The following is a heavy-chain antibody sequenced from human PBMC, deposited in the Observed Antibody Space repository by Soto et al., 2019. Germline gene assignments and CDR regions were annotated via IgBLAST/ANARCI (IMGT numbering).Heavy chain of an antibody. D-gene: IGHD6-6*01. Sequence: ASVKVSCKASGGTFSSYAITWVRQAPGQGLEWMGGIIPIFGTANYAQKFQGWVTMTRDTSISTAYMELSRLRSDGTAVYYCARDLSSIPMPPGDYYWGMDVWGQGTTVTVSS. V-gene: IGHV1-69*05. CDR2: IIPIFGTA. CDR1: GGTFSSYA. CDR3: ARDLSSIPMPPGDYYWGMDV. J-gene: IGHJ6*02.